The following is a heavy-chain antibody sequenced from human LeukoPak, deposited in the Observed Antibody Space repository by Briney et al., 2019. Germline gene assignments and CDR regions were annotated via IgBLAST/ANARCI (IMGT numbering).Heavy chain of an antibody. J-gene: IGHJ3*01. Sequence: KPSETLSLTCSVSGGSIGRSFWNWIRLSPGKGLEWIGYIYYSGRTNYSPSLKSRVTISIDTSKNQLSLTLSSVTAADTALYYCARDRSGTYYTFDVWGEGTMVTVSA. D-gene: IGHD1-26*01. V-gene: IGHV4-59*13. CDR1: GGSIGRSF. CDR3: ARDRSGTYYTFDV. CDR2: IYYSGRT.